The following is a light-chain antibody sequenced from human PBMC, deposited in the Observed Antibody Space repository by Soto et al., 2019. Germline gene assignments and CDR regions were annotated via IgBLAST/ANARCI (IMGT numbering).Light chain of an antibody. Sequence: QSVLTQPASVSGSPGQSITISCTGISNDVGTYNLVSWYQQHPGKAPKLIIYEASKRPSGVPNRFSGSKSGNTASLTISGLHAEDEADYSCGSCGRPVVFGGGTKVTVL. CDR3: GSCGRPVV. J-gene: IGLJ2*01. CDR2: EAS. CDR1: SNDVGTYNL. V-gene: IGLV2-23*01.